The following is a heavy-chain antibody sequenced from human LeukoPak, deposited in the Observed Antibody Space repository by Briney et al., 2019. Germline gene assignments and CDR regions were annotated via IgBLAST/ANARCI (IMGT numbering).Heavy chain of an antibody. CDR1: GGSISSGGYY. J-gene: IGHJ4*02. D-gene: IGHD3-16*02. CDR3: ARARADYVWGSYRYGYYFDY. Sequence: SQTLSLTCTVSGGSISSGGYYWSWIRQHPGKGLEWIGYIYYSGSTYYNPSLKSRVTISVDTSKNQFSLKLSSVTAADTAVYYCARARADYVWGSYRYGYYFDYWGQGTLVTVSS. V-gene: IGHV4-31*03. CDR2: IYYSGST.